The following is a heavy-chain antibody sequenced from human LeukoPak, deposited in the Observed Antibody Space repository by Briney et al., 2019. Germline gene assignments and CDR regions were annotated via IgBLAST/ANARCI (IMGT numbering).Heavy chain of an antibody. Sequence: SETLSLTCTVSGGSISSGGYYWRWIRQHPGKGLEWIGYIYYSGRTYYNPSLKSRLTISTDTSMSQSSLKLSSVTAADTAVYYCARAVGYYFDYWGQGTLVTVSS. CDR3: ARAVGYYFDY. CDR1: GGSISSGGYY. D-gene: IGHD5-12*01. CDR2: IYYSGRT. J-gene: IGHJ4*02. V-gene: IGHV4-31*03.